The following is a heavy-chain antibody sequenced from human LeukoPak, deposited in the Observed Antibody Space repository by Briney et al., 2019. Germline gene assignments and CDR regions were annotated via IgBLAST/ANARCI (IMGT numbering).Heavy chain of an antibody. Sequence: SETLSLTCTVSGGSISNYYWNWIWQPAGKGLEWIGRIYSSGSTNYNPSLKSRVTMSVDTSKNQFSLKLSSVTAADTAVYYCARGNVYPFHFDNRGQGTLVTVSS. D-gene: IGHD2-2*02. J-gene: IGHJ4*02. V-gene: IGHV4-4*07. CDR1: GGSISNYY. CDR3: ARGNVYPFHFDN. CDR2: IYSSGST.